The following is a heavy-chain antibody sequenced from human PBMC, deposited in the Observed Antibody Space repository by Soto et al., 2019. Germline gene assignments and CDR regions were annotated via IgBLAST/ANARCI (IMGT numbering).Heavy chain of an antibody. J-gene: IGHJ4*02. CDR3: AKHPPILVYTGLETGIFDY. Sequence: GGSLRLSCTVSGFTFSSYAMSWVRQAPGKGLEWVSAISASGGSIYYADSVKGRFTNSRDNSKNTLYLQMNSLRAEDTAVYYCAKHPPILVYTGLETGIFDYWGQGTLVTVSS. D-gene: IGHD3-3*01. CDR2: ISASGGSI. V-gene: IGHV3-23*01. CDR1: GFTFSSYA.